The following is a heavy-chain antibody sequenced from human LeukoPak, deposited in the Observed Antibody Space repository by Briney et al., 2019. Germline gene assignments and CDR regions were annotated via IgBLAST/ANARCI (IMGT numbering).Heavy chain of an antibody. V-gene: IGHV1-8*01. D-gene: IGHD3-10*01. Sequence: ASVKVSCKASGYTFTSYAISWVRQAPGQGLEWMGWISADNGNTDYAQRFQGRATMTRNTSISTAYMELSSLRSEDTAVYYCARTTGRWFGSVLGYWGQGTLVTVSS. J-gene: IGHJ4*02. CDR1: GYTFTSYA. CDR2: ISADNGNT. CDR3: ARTTGRWFGSVLGY.